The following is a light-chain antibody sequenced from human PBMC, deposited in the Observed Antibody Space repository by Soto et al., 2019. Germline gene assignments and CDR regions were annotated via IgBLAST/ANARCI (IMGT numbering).Light chain of an antibody. J-gene: IGKJ5*01. CDR3: QQDYNLPIT. Sequence: EYVLTQAPSTLYLSPGEGSTLSCRVSQSISSSYLSWYQQRPGQAPRLLIYGASTRATGIPARFSGSGRGSGTDFTLTISSLQPEDFAVYYCQQDYNLPITFGQGTRLEIK. CDR1: QSISSSY. V-gene: IGKV3D-7*01. CDR2: GAS.